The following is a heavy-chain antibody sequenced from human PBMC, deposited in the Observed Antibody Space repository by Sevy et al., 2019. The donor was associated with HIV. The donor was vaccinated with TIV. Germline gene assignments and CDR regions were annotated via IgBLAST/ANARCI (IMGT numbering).Heavy chain of an antibody. Sequence: SETLSLTCTVSGGSVTSYSYYWTSIRHPPGKGLDCLGYMFYTGSTNYNPSLMSRVTISVDTSKNQFSLKLSSVTAADTAVYYCARTGGLTDYGMDVWGQGTTVTVSS. CDR1: GGSVTSYSYY. V-gene: IGHV4-61*01. CDR2: MFYTGST. J-gene: IGHJ6*02. D-gene: IGHD1-26*01. CDR3: ARTGGLTDYGMDV.